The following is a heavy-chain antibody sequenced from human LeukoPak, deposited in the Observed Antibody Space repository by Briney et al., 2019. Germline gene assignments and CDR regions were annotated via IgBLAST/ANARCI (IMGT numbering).Heavy chain of an antibody. CDR3: ARDREWIQPYYFDY. CDR1: GYSFISYG. V-gene: IGHV1-8*03. D-gene: IGHD5-18*01. Sequence: GASVKVSCKASGYSFISYGITWVRQAPGQGLEWMGWMNPNSGNTGYAQKFQGRVTITRNTSISTAYMELSRLRSDDTAVYYCARDREWIQPYYFDYWGQGTLVTVSS. CDR2: MNPNSGNT. J-gene: IGHJ4*02.